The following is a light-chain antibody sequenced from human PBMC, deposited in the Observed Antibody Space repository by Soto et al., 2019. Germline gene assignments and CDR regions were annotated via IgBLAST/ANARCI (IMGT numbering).Light chain of an antibody. Sequence: QSALTQPASVSGSPGQSITISCTGTSSDICGYNYVSWYQQHPGKAPKLMIYEVSNRPSGVSNRLSGSKSGNTASLTISGLQAEDEADYYCSSFRSTTTRFGGGTKLTVL. V-gene: IGLV2-14*01. CDR1: SSDICGYNY. CDR2: EVS. J-gene: IGLJ2*01. CDR3: SSFRSTTTR.